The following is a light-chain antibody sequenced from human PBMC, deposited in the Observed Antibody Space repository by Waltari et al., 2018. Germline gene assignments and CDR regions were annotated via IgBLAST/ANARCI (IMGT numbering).Light chain of an antibody. J-gene: IGKJ2*03. CDR3: QHHDYFPPYS. Sequence: DTQMSQSPPSLPASVGDRGTITCQASQDIGNFLNWYQQTPGKAPKLLIYDSANLETGVPSRFSGSGSGTHSTFTISLLQPEDFATYYYQHHDYFPPYSFGHGTKLEI. CDR2: DSA. V-gene: IGKV1-33*01. CDR1: QDIGNF.